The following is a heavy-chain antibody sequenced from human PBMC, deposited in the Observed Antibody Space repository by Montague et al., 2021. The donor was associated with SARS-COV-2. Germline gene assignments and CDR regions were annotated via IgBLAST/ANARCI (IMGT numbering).Heavy chain of an antibody. CDR2: IYHSGNT. J-gene: IGHJ6*02. CDR1: GGFISSSY. CDR3: ARDLLPPRTAIKTNFFGLDV. V-gene: IGHV4-59*01. D-gene: IGHD2-21*02. Sequence: SETLSLTCTVPGGFISSSYWSWIRQPPGKGLEWIGYIYHSGNTNYNPSLKSRVTISIDTSMNQFSLSLSSVTAADTAVYFCARDLLPPRTAIKTNFFGLDVWGQGITVIVSS.